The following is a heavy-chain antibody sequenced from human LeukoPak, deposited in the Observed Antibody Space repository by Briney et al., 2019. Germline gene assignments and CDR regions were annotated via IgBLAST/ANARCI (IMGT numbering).Heavy chain of an antibody. Sequence: ASVKVSCKVSGYTLTELCMHWVRQAPGKGLEWMGGFDPEDGETIYAQKFQGGVTMTEDTSTDTAYMELSSLRSEDTAVYYCATGMVTTSGYAHWYFDLWGRGTLVTVSS. V-gene: IGHV1-24*01. CDR2: FDPEDGET. CDR3: ATGMVTTSGYAHWYFDL. J-gene: IGHJ2*01. D-gene: IGHD4-17*01. CDR1: GYTLTELC.